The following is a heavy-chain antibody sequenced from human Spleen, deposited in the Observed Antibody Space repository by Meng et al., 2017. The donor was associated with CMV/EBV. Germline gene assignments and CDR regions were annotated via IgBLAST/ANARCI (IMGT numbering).Heavy chain of an antibody. CDR2: ISYDGSNK. J-gene: IGHJ4*02. CDR3: AKEGVLGGNYDSRSYFDS. D-gene: IGHD3-22*01. Sequence: GESLKISCAASGFTFSSYAMHWVRQAPGKGLEWVAVISYDGSNKYYADSVKGRFTISRDNSKNTLYLQMNSLRVDDTAVYYCAKEGVLGGNYDSRSYFDSWGQGTLVTVSS. CDR1: GFTFSSYA. V-gene: IGHV3-30*04.